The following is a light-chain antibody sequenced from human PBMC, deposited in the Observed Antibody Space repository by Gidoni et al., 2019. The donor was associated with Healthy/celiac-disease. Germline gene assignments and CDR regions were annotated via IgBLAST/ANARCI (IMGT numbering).Light chain of an antibody. CDR1: QSLLHSNGYNY. J-gene: IGKJ1*01. CDR2: LGS. V-gene: IGKV2-28*01. Sequence: DIVMTQSPLSLPLTPGEPASISCRSSQSLLHSNGYNYLDWYLQKPGQSPQLLIYLGSNRASGVPDRFSGSGSGTDFTLKISRVEAEDVGVYYCMQALQTPWTFGQGTKVGIK. CDR3: MQALQTPWT.